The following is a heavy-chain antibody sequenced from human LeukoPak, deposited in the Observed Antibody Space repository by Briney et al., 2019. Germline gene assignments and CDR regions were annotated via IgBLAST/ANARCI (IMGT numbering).Heavy chain of an antibody. CDR1: GFTVSNNY. D-gene: IGHD5-18*01. CDR2: IYSGGST. Sequence: TGGSLRLSCAASGFTVSNNYMSWVRQAPGKGLEWVSVIYSGGSTYYADSVKGRFTISRDNSKNTLYLQMNSLRAEDTAVYYCAREGYSYGYNYWGQGTLVTVSS. V-gene: IGHV3-53*01. J-gene: IGHJ4*02. CDR3: AREGYSYGYNY.